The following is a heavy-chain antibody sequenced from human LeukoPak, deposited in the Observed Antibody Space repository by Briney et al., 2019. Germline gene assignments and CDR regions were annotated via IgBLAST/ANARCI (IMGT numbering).Heavy chain of an antibody. CDR1: GYSFTSYW. V-gene: IGHV5-51*01. CDR3: ARQDGYYYDSSGYYYSYFDY. D-gene: IGHD3-22*01. CDR2: IYPGDSDA. Sequence: GESLKISCKGSGYSFTSYWIGWVRQMPGKGLEWMGIIYPGDSDAGYSPSFQGQVTFSVDKSISTAYLQWSSLKASDTAMYYCARQDGYYYDSSGYYYSYFDYWGQGTLVTVSS. J-gene: IGHJ4*02.